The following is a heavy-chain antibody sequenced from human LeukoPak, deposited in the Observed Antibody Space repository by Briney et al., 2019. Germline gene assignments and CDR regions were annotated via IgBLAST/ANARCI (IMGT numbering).Heavy chain of an antibody. CDR3: ARVVGSSSSWVDC. Sequence: GGSLRLSCTASGFTFGDYAMSWFRQAPGKGLEWVGFIRSKAYGGTTEYAASVKGRFTISRDDSKSIAYLQMNSLRAEDTAVYYCARVVGSSSSWVDCWGQGTLVTVSS. CDR2: IRSKAYGGTT. CDR1: GFTFGDYA. J-gene: IGHJ4*02. V-gene: IGHV3-49*03. D-gene: IGHD6-13*01.